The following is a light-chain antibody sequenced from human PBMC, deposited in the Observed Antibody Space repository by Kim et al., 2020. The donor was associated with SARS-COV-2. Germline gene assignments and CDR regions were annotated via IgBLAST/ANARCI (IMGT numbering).Light chain of an antibody. CDR2: DVT. J-gene: IGLJ2*01. CDR1: TSDIGGHNY. V-gene: IGLV2-14*03. Sequence: QSALTQPASVSGSPGQSITISCTGVTSDIGGHNYVSWYQHDPGKAPKLILYDVTNRPSGIPTRFSGSMSGNTASLTISGLQPEDESDYYYTSYTHVNSLDVVFGGGTQLTVL. CDR3: TSYTHVNSLDVV.